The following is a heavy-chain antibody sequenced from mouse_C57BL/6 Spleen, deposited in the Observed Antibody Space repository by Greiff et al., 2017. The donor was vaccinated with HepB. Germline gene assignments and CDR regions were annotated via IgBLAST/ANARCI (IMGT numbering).Heavy chain of an antibody. D-gene: IGHD1-1*01. CDR2: ISSGSSTI. CDR3: ARDAGSSRYYAMDY. Sequence: LVESGGGLVKPGGSLKLSCAASGFTFSDYGMHWVRQAPEKGLEWVAYISSGSSTIYYADTVKGRFTISRDNAKNTLFLQMTSLRSEDTAMYYCARDAGSSRYYAMDYWGQGTSVTVSS. V-gene: IGHV5-17*01. CDR1: GFTFSDYG. J-gene: IGHJ4*01.